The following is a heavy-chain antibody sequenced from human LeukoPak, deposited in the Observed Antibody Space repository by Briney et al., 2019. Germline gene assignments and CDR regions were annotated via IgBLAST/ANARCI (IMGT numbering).Heavy chain of an antibody. CDR1: GGSISSYY. D-gene: IGHD1-26*01. CDR2: IYTSGST. Sequence: PSETLSLTCTVSGGSISSYYWSWIRQPAGKGLEWIGRIYTSGSTNYNPSLKSRVTMSVDTSKNQFSLKLSSVTAADTAVYYCARGLPGGATTGSDAFDIWGQGTMVTVSS. CDR3: ARGLPGGATTGSDAFDI. V-gene: IGHV4-4*07. J-gene: IGHJ3*02.